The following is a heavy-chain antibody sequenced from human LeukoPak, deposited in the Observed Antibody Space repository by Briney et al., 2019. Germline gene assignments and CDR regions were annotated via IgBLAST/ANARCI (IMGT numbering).Heavy chain of an antibody. Sequence: GGSLRLSCAASGFTFINYGMHWVRQAPGKGLEWVAFIQYSGNNKYYADSVKGRFTISRDNSKNTLYLQMNSLRSDDTAVYYCARLDASGLDYWGQGTLVTVSS. J-gene: IGHJ4*02. CDR3: ARLDASGLDY. CDR2: IQYSGNNK. CDR1: GFTFINYG. D-gene: IGHD6-19*01. V-gene: IGHV3-30*19.